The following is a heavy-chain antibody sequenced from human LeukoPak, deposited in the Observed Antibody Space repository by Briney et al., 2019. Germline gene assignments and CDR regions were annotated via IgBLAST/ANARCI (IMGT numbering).Heavy chain of an antibody. V-gene: IGHV1-69*01. CDR2: IIPIFGTA. CDR3: ARGPSGYSGYGPLDY. Sequence: SVKVSCKASGGTFSSYAISWVRQAPGQGLEWMGGIIPIFGTANYAQKFQGRVTITADESTSTAYMELSSLRSEDTAVYYCARGPSGYSGYGPLDYWGQGTLVTVSS. D-gene: IGHD5-12*01. CDR1: GGTFSSYA. J-gene: IGHJ4*02.